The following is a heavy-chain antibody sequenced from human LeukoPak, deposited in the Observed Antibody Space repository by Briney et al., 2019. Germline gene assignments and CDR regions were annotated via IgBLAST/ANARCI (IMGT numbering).Heavy chain of an antibody. D-gene: IGHD2-15*01. Sequence: PGGSLRLSCAASGFTFSDYYMSWIRQAPGKGLEWVSYISSSSSHTNYADSVKGRFTISRDNAKNSLYLQMNSLRAEDTAVYYCAKEGEYCSGGSCYTPTPPPWFDPWGQGTLVTVSS. J-gene: IGHJ5*02. CDR2: ISSSSSHT. CDR1: GFTFSDYY. V-gene: IGHV3-11*06. CDR3: AKEGEYCSGGSCYTPTPPPWFDP.